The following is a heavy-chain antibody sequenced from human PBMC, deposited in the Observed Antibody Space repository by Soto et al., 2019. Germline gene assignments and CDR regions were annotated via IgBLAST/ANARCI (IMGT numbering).Heavy chain of an antibody. Sequence: PGGSLRLSCAASGFTFSSYAMHWVRQAPGKGLEWVAVISYDGSNKYHADSVKGRFTISRDNSKNTLYLQMNSLRVEDTAVYYCSKDIVRYTYGACYYWGQGSLVTGSS. V-gene: IGHV3-30-3*01. CDR3: SKDIVRYTYGACYY. CDR1: GFTFSSYA. J-gene: IGHJ4*02. D-gene: IGHD5-18*01. CDR2: ISYDGSNK.